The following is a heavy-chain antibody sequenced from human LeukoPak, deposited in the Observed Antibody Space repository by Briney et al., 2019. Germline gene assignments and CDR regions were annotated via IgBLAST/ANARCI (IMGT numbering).Heavy chain of an antibody. V-gene: IGHV3-23*01. CDR1: GFTFSNYA. D-gene: IGHD3-3*01. J-gene: IGHJ4*02. CDR2: ISGAGSGT. Sequence: GGSLRLSCAASGFTFSNYAMSWVRQAPGKELEWVSGISGAGSGTYYADSVKGRFTISRDNSKSTLYLQMNSLGAEDTAVYYCAKARGFLGRLADYWGQGTLVTVSS. CDR3: AKARGFLGRLADY.